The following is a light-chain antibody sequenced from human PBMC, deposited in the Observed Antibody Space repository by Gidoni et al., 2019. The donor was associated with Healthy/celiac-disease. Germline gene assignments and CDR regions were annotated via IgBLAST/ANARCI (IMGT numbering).Light chain of an antibody. J-gene: IGKJ2*01. V-gene: IGKV1-33*01. CDR1: QDISNY. CDR2: DAS. Sequence: DIQTTQSPSSLSASVGERVTITCQASQDISNYLNWYQQKPGKAPKLLIYDASNLETGVPSRFSGSGSGTDFTFTISSLQPEDIATYYCQQYDNLPYTFXQXTKLEIK. CDR3: QQYDNLPYT.